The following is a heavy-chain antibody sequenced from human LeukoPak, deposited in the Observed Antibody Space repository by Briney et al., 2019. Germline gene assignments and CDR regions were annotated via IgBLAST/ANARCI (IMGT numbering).Heavy chain of an antibody. J-gene: IGHJ4*02. CDR3: ARDTNYLSGGVLGY. V-gene: IGHV3-33*01. CDR1: GFTFSRYG. D-gene: IGHD5-24*01. CDR2: IGYDGSNK. Sequence: GGSLRLSCAASGFTFSRYGMHWARGAPGRGREGVAVIGYDGSNKYYADSVKGRFTISRDNSKNTLYLQMNSLRAEDTAVYYCARDTNYLSGGVLGYWGREPWSPSPQ.